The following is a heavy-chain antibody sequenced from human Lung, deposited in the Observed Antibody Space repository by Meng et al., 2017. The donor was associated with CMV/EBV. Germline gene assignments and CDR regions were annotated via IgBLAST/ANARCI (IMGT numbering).Heavy chain of an antibody. CDR2: IDQDGTGV. CDR3: ARDPYVNGGGGAFEN. J-gene: IGHJ3*02. CDR1: GFTFSTYW. Sequence: GESXKISCAASGFTFSTYWMTWVRRSPGRGLVWVANIDQDGTGVVYVDSVKGRFSISRDNAKNALHLQMDRLGVEDTAVYYCARDPYVNGGGGAFENWGQGTMVTVSS. V-gene: IGHV3-7*01. D-gene: IGHD2-21*01.